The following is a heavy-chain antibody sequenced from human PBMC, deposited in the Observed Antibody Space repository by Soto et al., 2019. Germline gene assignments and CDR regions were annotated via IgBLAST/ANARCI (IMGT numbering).Heavy chain of an antibody. D-gene: IGHD6-19*01. J-gene: IGHJ3*02. CDR3: ARSGYSSGRDAFDI. CDR2: IDWDDDK. Sequence: SGPTLVNPTQTLTLTCTFSGFSLSTSGMCVSWIRQPPGKALEWLARIDWDDDKYYSTSLKTRLTISKDTSKNQVVLTMTNKNPVDTAMYYCARSGYSSGRDAFDIWGQGTMVTVSS. CDR1: GFSLSTSGMC. V-gene: IGHV2-70*11.